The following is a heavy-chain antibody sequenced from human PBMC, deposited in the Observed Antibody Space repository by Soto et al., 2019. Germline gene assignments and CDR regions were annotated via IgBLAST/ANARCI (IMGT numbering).Heavy chain of an antibody. Sequence: KTSETLSLTCAVYGGSFSGYYWSWIRQPPGKGLEWIGEINHSGSTNYNPSLKSRVTISVDTSKNQFSLKMSSVTAADTAVYYCARGLDTAMPRDYYYGMDVWGQGTTVTVSS. J-gene: IGHJ6*02. CDR2: INHSGST. D-gene: IGHD5-18*01. CDR3: ARGLDTAMPRDYYYGMDV. V-gene: IGHV4-34*01. CDR1: GGSFSGYY.